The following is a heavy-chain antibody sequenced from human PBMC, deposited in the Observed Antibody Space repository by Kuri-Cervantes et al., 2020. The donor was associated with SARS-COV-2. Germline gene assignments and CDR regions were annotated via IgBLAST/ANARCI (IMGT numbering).Heavy chain of an antibody. V-gene: IGHV3-23*01. J-gene: IGHJ4*02. CDR2: ISGIDTNT. D-gene: IGHD1-1*01. Sequence: GESLKISCAVSGFTFSTYAVSWVRQAPGKGLEWVSAISGIDTNTLYADSVKGRFTISRDNSKNTVYLQMNSLRAEDTAVYYCATPIQVARGRLDYWGQGALVTVSS. CDR1: GFTFSTYA. CDR3: ATPIQVARGRLDY.